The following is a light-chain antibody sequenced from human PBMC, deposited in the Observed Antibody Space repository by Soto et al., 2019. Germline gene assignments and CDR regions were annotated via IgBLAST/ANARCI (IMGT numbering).Light chain of an antibody. J-gene: IGKJ1*01. Sequence: EIVLTQSPATLSFYPVETATLSCRASQSLTSSYLAWYQQRPGQAPSLLIYGVSSRATGIPDRFSGSGSGTDFTLTITRLEPQDFAVYYCQHYGYSLWTFGQGTKVDIK. CDR3: QHYGYSLWT. CDR2: GVS. V-gene: IGKV3-20*01. CDR1: QSLTSSY.